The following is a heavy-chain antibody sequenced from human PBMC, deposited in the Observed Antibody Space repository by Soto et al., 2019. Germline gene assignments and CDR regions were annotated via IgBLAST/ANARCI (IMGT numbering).Heavy chain of an antibody. D-gene: IGHD6-19*01. CDR3: AKGRYSSGWADAFDI. CDR1: GFTFSSYG. CDR2: ISYDGSNK. Sequence: QVQLVESGGGVVQTGRSLRLSCAASGFTFSSYGMHWVRQAPGKGLEWVAVISYDGSNKYYADSVKGRFTISRDNSKNTLYLQMNSLRAEDTAVYYCAKGRYSSGWADAFDIWGQGTMVTVSS. J-gene: IGHJ3*02. V-gene: IGHV3-30*18.